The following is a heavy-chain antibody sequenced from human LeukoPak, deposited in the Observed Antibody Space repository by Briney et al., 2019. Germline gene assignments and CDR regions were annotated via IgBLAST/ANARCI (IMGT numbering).Heavy chain of an antibody. V-gene: IGHV1-69*13. CDR1: GGTFSSYA. J-gene: IGHJ4*02. D-gene: IGHD6-19*01. CDR3: ARIAVAGAYYFDY. CDR2: IIPIFGTA. Sequence: ASVNVSCKASGGTFSSYAISWVRQAPGQGLEWMGGIIPIFGTANYAQKFQGRVTITADESTSTAYMELSSLRSEDTAVYYCARIAVAGAYYFDYWGQGTLVTVSS.